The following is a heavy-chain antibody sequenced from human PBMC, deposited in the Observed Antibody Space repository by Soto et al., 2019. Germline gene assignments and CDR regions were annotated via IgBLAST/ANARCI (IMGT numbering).Heavy chain of an antibody. CDR3: AAFYDSSGSGFDY. Sequence: SVKVSCKVSGFTFTSSAVQWVRQARGQRLEWIGWIVVGSGNTNYAQKFQERVTITRDMSTSTAYMELSSLRSEDTAVYYCAAFYDSSGSGFDYWGQGTLVTVSS. CDR2: IVVGSGNT. J-gene: IGHJ4*02. V-gene: IGHV1-58*01. D-gene: IGHD3-22*01. CDR1: GFTFTSSA.